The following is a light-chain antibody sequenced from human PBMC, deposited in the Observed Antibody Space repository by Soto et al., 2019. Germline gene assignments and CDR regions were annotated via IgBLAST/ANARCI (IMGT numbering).Light chain of an antibody. J-gene: IGKJ2*01. CDR3: QQSHGIPYT. CDR1: QTISTY. Sequence: DIQMTQSPSSLSASVGDRVTITCRASQTISTYLNWYQQNPGKAPKLLIYAASTLQSGVPSRFSGSGSGTDFTLTISSLQPADFATYYCQQSHGIPYTFGQGTKLEIK. V-gene: IGKV1-39*01. CDR2: AAS.